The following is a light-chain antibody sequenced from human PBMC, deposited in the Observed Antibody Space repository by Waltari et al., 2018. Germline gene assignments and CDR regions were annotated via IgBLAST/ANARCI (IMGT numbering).Light chain of an antibody. CDR2: GAS. V-gene: IGKV3-20*01. CDR3: QQYGSSILYT. CDR1: QRLTKNY. J-gene: IGKJ2*01. Sequence: VLTQSPGTLSLSPGERATFSCRASQRLTKNYLAWYQQKPGQAPRLLIYGASSRAAGIPDRFSGSGSGTDFTLTISRLEPEDFAMYYCQQYGSSILYTFGQGTKLEIK.